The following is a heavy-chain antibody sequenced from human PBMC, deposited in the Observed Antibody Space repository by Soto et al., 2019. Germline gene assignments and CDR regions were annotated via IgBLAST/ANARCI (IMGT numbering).Heavy chain of an antibody. V-gene: IGHV3-13*01. Sequence: EVQLVESGGVLVQTGGSLRLSCEGSGFSFSSYDMHWVRQAAGKRLEWVAAIGADGDTYYSDSVKGRLTISRENTKNSLYLQMNSLRTGDTGVYHCAKARLYYYYGMDVWGQGTMVTVSS. CDR3: AKARLYYYYGMDV. J-gene: IGHJ6*02. CDR2: IGADGDT. CDR1: GFSFSSYD.